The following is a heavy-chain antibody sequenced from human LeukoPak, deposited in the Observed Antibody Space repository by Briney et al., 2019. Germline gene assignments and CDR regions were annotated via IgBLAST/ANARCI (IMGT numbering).Heavy chain of an antibody. CDR3: ARHVGYSSSPPFDY. V-gene: IGHV4-59*08. CDR2: IYYSGST. Sequence: SETLSLTCTVSGGSISSYYWSWIRQPPGKGLEWIGYIYYSGSTNYNPSLKSRVTISVDTSKNQFSLKLSSVTAADTAVYYCARHVGYSSSPPFDYWGQGTLVTASS. CDR1: GGSISSYY. D-gene: IGHD6-6*01. J-gene: IGHJ4*02.